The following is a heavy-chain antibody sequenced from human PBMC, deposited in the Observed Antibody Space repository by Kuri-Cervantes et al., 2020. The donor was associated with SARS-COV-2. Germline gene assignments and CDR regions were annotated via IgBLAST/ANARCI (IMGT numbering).Heavy chain of an antibody. D-gene: IGHD1-14*01. CDR2: IIPDLGVT. Sequence: SVKVSCKASGVTFTRDTINWVRQAPGQGLEWMGRIIPDLGVTNYARKFQGRVTITADKSTNTAYMDLNSLTSEDTAVYYCARHRWFDPWGQGTLVTVSS. CDR3: ARHRWFDP. V-gene: IGHV1-69*02. CDR1: GVTFTRDT. J-gene: IGHJ5*02.